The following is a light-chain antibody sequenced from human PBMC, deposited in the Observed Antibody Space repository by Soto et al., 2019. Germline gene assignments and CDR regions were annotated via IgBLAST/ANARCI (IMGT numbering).Light chain of an antibody. Sequence: EIVLTQSPGTLSLSPAERATLSCRASQSVSVHLAWYQQKPGQAPRLLIYDASNRATGIPARFSGSGSGTDFTLTISSLEPEDFAVYHCVQRTTWPWTCGQGSKVEIK. CDR1: QSVSVH. V-gene: IGKV3-11*01. J-gene: IGKJ1*01. CDR2: DAS. CDR3: VQRTTWPWT.